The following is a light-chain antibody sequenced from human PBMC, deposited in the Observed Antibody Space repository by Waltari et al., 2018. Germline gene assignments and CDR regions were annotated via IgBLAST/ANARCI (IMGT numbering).Light chain of an antibody. V-gene: IGKV3-20*01. J-gene: IGKJ1*01. CDR3: QKYGTLPAT. CDR1: QSVIRW. Sequence: EIVLTQSPGIVSLSPGERATLSRRASQSVIRWLAWYQQKPGQPPRLLIYGASSRATGIPDRFSGSGSGTDFSLTISRLEPEDSAVYYCQKYGTLPATFGQGTKVEVK. CDR2: GAS.